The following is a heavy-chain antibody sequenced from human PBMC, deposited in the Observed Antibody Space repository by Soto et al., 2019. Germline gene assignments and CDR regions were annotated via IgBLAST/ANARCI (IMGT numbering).Heavy chain of an antibody. V-gene: IGHV1-69*02. D-gene: IGHD6-19*01. J-gene: IGHJ1*01. CDR3: VVAVAGNFQH. CDR1: GGTFSSYT. Sequence: QVQLVQSGAEVKKPGSSVKVSCKASGGTFSSYTISWVRQAPGQGLEWMGRIIPILGIANYAQKFQGRVTITADKSTSTAYMELSSLRSADTAVYYCVVAVAGNFQHWGQGTLVTVSS. CDR2: IIPILGIA.